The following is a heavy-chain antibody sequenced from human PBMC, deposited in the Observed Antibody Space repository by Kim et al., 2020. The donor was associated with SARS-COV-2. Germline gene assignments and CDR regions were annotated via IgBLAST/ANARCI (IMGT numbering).Heavy chain of an antibody. CDR2: IGYSGGDT. Sequence: GGSLRLSCAASGFTFRSFAMTWVRQGPGQGLEWVSAIGYSGGDTYYADSVKGRFTISRDNSLHTLYLEMNSLRADDTAIYYCAKRGTFGYSDYWGRGTLV. D-gene: IGHD1-1*01. J-gene: IGHJ4*02. CDR3: AKRGTFGYSDY. CDR1: GFTFRSFA. V-gene: IGHV3-23*01.